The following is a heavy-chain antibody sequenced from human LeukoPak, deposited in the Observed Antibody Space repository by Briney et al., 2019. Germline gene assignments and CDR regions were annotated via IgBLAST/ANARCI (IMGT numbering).Heavy chain of an antibody. CDR1: GGSFSIYY. Sequence: SETLSLTCTVSGGSFSIYYWSWIRQPAGKGLEWIGRIYTSGSTNYNPSLKSRVTMSVDTSKNQFSLNLSSVTAADTAVYYCARVSSSWYQDWYFDLWGRGTLVTVSS. D-gene: IGHD6-13*01. V-gene: IGHV4-4*07. CDR3: ARVSSSWYQDWYFDL. J-gene: IGHJ2*01. CDR2: IYTSGST.